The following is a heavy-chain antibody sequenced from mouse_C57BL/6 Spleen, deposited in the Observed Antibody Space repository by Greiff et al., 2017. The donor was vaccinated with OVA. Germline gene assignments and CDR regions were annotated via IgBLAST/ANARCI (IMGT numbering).Heavy chain of an antibody. D-gene: IGHD2-4*01. CDR3: ARNDDYVPFAY. Sequence: QVQLQQSGPGLVQPSQSLSITCTVSGFSLTSYGVHWVRQSPGQGLEWLGVLWSGGSTDYNAAFISRLSISKDNSKSQVFFKMNSLQADDTAIDYCARNDDYVPFAYWGQGTLVTVSA. CDR2: LWSGGST. J-gene: IGHJ3*01. V-gene: IGHV2-2*01. CDR1: GFSLTSYG.